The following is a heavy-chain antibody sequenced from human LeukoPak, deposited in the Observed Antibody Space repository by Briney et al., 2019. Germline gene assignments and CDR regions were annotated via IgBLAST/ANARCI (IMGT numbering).Heavy chain of an antibody. CDR3: ARDNYDFWSGTYTGRDY. CDR1: GYSISSGYY. D-gene: IGHD3-3*01. V-gene: IGHV4-38-2*02. CDR2: IHYNGNS. J-gene: IGHJ4*02. Sequence: PSETLSLTCAVSGYSISSGYYWGWVRQSPGKGLEWIGSIHYNGNSYYNPSLKSRVTISVDTSKNQFSLKLSSVTAADTAAYYCARDNYDFWSGTYTGRDYWGQGTLVTVSS.